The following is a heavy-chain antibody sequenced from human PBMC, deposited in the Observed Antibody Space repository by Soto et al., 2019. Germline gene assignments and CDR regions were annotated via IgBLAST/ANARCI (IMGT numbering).Heavy chain of an antibody. CDR3: ARDSRGYCSSTSCFNWFDP. Sequence: QVQLVQSGAEVTKPGASVKVSCKASGYTFTSYGISWVRQAPGQGLEWMGWISAYNGNTNYAQKLQGRVTMTADTSTSTAYMGLRSLGSDDTAVYYCARDSRGYCSSTSCFNWFDPWGQGTLVTVSS. J-gene: IGHJ5*02. CDR2: ISAYNGNT. D-gene: IGHD2-2*01. CDR1: GYTFTSYG. V-gene: IGHV1-18*01.